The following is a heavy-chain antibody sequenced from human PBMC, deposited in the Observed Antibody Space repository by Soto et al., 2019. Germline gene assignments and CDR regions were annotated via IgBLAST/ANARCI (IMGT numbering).Heavy chain of an antibody. D-gene: IGHD3-10*01. V-gene: IGHV4-39*01. J-gene: IGHJ6*02. CDR2: VYYSGST. CDR3: ARGRNSYGSGSYYNWGGVSYYYYGMDV. Sequence: PSETLSLTCTVSGGSTNSRSDYWGWIRQPPGKGLEWIGSVYYSGSTHDNPSLQSRVTISVDTSENQFSLKLSSVTAADTAVYYCARGRNSYGSGSYYNWGGVSYYYYGMDVWGQGTTVTVSS. CDR1: GGSTNSRSDY.